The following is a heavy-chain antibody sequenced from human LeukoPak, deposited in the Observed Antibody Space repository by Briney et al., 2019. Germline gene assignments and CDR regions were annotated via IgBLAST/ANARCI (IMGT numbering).Heavy chain of an antibody. CDR1: GYTFTSYG. CDR3: ARNPPITMVRGVIITYDY. V-gene: IGHV1-18*01. D-gene: IGHD3-10*01. Sequence: ASVKVSCKASGYTFTSYGISWVRQAPGQGLEWMGWISAYNGDTNYAQKLQGRVTMTTDTSTSTAYMELRSLRSDDTAVYCCARNPPITMVRGVIITYDYWGQGTLVTVSS. CDR2: ISAYNGDT. J-gene: IGHJ4*02.